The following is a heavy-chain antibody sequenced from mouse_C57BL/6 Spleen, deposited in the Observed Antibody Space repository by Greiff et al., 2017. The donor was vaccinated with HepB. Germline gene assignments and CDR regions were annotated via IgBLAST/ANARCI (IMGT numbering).Heavy chain of an antibody. D-gene: IGHD4-1*02. CDR1: GYTFTDYT. Sequence: QVQLQQSDAELVKPGASVKISCKASGYTFTDYTIHWMKQRPEQGLEWIGYIYPRDGSTKYNEKFKGKATLTADKSSSTAYMQLNSLTSEDSAVYVCAGSNCGYAMDDWGQGTSVTVSS. CDR2: IYPRDGST. V-gene: IGHV1-78*01. J-gene: IGHJ4*01. CDR3: AGSNCGYAMDD.